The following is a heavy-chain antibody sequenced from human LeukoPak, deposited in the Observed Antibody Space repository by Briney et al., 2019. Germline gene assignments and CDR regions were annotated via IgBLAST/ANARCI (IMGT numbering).Heavy chain of an antibody. CDR3: VKLKGWYGEGYFDY. J-gene: IGHJ4*02. Sequence: PGGSLRLSCAASGFTVSSNYMSWVRQPPGKGLEWVSVIYSGGTTFYADSVKGRFTISRDNSKNTLYLQMNSLRADDTAVYYCVKLKGWYGEGYFDYWGQGTVVTVSS. V-gene: IGHV3-53*01. CDR1: GFTVSSNY. CDR2: IYSGGTT. D-gene: IGHD3-10*01.